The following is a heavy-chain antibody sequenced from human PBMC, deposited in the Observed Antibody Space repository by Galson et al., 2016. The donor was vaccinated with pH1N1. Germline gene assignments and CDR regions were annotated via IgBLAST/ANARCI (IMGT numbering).Heavy chain of an antibody. CDR2: IWYDGSYK. CDR1: GFTFSSYG. CDR3: ARDQQFGELGNRFDP. J-gene: IGHJ5*02. V-gene: IGHV3-33*01. D-gene: IGHD3-10*01. Sequence: SLRLSCAASGFTFSSYGMHWVRQAPGKGLEWVAVIWYDGSYKYYADSVKGRFTISRDNSKSTLYLQMNSLRAEDTAVYYCARDQQFGELGNRFDPWGQGTLVTVSS.